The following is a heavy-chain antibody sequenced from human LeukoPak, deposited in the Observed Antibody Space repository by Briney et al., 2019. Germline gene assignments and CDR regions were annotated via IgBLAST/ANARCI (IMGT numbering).Heavy chain of an antibody. Sequence: KPSETLSLTCTVSGGSISGSSYYWGWIRQPPGKGLEWIGSIYYSGSTYYNPSLKSRVTISVDTSKNQFSLKLSSVTAADTAVYYCARDEVNSSGLGRFDYWGQGTLVTVSS. CDR1: GGSISGSSYY. CDR3: ARDEVNSSGLGRFDY. J-gene: IGHJ4*02. D-gene: IGHD3-22*01. V-gene: IGHV4-39*02. CDR2: IYYSGST.